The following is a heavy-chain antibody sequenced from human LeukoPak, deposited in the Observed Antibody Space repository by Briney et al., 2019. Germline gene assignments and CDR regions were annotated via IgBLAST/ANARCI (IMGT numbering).Heavy chain of an antibody. J-gene: IGHJ4*02. D-gene: IGHD3-22*01. Sequence: PGGSLRLSWAVSGITLSNYGMSWVRQAPGKGLEWVAGISGSAGGTYYADSVKGRFTISRDNAKNTLYLQLNNLRAEDTAVYFCAKRGVVIRVILVGFYKEAYYFDSWGQGALVTVSS. CDR3: AKRGVVIRVILVGFYKEAYYFDS. CDR2: ISGSAGGT. V-gene: IGHV3-23*01. CDR1: GITLSNYG.